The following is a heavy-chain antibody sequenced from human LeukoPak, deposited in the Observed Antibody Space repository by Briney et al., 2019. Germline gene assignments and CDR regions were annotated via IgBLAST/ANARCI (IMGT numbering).Heavy chain of an antibody. CDR2: INHSGST. CDR1: GGSFSGYC. J-gene: IGHJ6*03. CDR3: ASQGHHGKIVGTTLSYFYMDV. Sequence: PSETLSLTCAVYGGSFSGYCWSWIRQPPGKGLEWIGEINHSGSTNYNPSLKSRVTISVDTSKNQFSLKLSSVTAADTAFYYCASQGHHGKIVGTTLSYFYMDVWGKGTTVTVSS. D-gene: IGHD1-26*01. V-gene: IGHV4-34*01.